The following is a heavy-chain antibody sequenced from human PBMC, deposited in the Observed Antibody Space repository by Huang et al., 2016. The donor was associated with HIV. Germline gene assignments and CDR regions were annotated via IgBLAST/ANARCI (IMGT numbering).Heavy chain of an antibody. CDR1: GFILSNFG. Sequence: QVQLVESGGGVVQPGSSLRHSCAASGFILSNFGMHCVRQAPGRGLELVAVISDDGRSGRYSNSVKGRFTNYRDNDNKTVSREMNRLRHDDTAVYYCAKESRWFSDFDQWGQGTLVTVSS. D-gene: IGHD2-15*01. CDR2: ISDDGRSG. J-gene: IGHJ5*02. CDR3: AKESRWFSDFDQ. V-gene: IGHV3-30*18.